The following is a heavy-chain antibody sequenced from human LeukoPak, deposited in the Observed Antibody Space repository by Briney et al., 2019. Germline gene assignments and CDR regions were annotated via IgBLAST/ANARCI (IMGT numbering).Heavy chain of an antibody. V-gene: IGHV4-34*01. CDR3: ARGGSVPNP. CDR1: GGYISSYY. Sequence: SETLSLTCTVSGGYISSYYWSWIRQPPGKGLEWIGEINHSGSTNYNPSLKNRVTISVDTSKNQFSLKLSSVTAADTAVYYCARGGSVPNPWGQGTLVTVSS. J-gene: IGHJ5*02. CDR2: INHSGST. D-gene: IGHD1-26*01.